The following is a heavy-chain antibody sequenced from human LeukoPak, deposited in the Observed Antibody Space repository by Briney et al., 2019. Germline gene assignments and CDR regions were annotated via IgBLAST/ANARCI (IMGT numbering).Heavy chain of an antibody. CDR1: GFTFSSYS. D-gene: IGHD4-17*01. V-gene: IGHV3-21*01. Sequence: PGGSLRLSCAASGFTFSSYSMNWVRQAPGKGLEWVSSISGSRGYIYYADSVKGRFTISRDNAKNSLYLQMNSLRAEDTAVYYCASTFYGDSPPYWGQGTLVTVSS. CDR2: ISGSRGYI. CDR3: ASTFYGDSPPY. J-gene: IGHJ4*02.